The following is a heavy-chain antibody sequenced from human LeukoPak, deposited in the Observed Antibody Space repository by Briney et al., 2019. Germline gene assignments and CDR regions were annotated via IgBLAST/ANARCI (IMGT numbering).Heavy chain of an antibody. CDR3: ARRAGEYSHPYDY. CDR2: IYSGGNT. D-gene: IGHD2-15*01. CDR1: GFTVSSNS. J-gene: IGHJ4*02. Sequence: PGGSLRLSCTVSGFTVSSNSWSWVRQAPGQGLEWVSFIYSGGNTHYPDSVKGRFTISRDNSKNTLYLQMNSLRAEDPAIYYCARRAGEYSHPYDYWGQGTLVTVSS. V-gene: IGHV3-53*01.